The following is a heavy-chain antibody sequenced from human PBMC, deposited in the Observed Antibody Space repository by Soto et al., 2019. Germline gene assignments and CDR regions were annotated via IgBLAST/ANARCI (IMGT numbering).Heavy chain of an antibody. D-gene: IGHD3-9*01. CDR3: ARVNYDILTGYYTGFGIDY. Sequence: PSETLSLTCAVYGGSFSGYYWSWIRQPPGKGLEWIGEINHSGSTNYNPSLKSRVTISVDTSKNQFSLKLSSVTAADTAVYYCARVNYDILTGYYTGFGIDYWGQGTLVTVSS. CDR1: GGSFSGYY. V-gene: IGHV4-34*01. J-gene: IGHJ4*02. CDR2: INHSGST.